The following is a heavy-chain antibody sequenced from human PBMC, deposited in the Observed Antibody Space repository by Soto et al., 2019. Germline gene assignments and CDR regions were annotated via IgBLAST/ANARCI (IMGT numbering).Heavy chain of an antibody. CDR2: ISGSGGRI. Sequence: EVQLLESGGGLVQPGGSLRLSCAASGFTFYRYDMFWVRQTPRRGLEWVSFISGSGGRIEYGDFVRGRFTASRDNAEDTLSLQMNTLASDGTGVYYCVRRGSETGWYFDQWGQGTLVVVSS. CDR1: GFTFYRYD. D-gene: IGHD6-19*01. CDR3: VRRGSETGWYFDQ. V-gene: IGHV3-23*02. J-gene: IGHJ4*02.